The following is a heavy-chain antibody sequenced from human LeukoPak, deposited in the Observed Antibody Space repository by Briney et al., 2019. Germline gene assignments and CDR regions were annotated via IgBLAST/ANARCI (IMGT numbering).Heavy chain of an antibody. CDR1: GYTLTELS. J-gene: IGHJ4*02. V-gene: IGHV1-24*01. CDR3: ATVVERGRYYDGKAFDY. Sequence: ASLKLSCKVSGYTLTELSMHWVRQAPGKGREWRGGFDTEVGETIYAQKFKGRVTMTEDTSTDTAYMELSSVRAEDTAVYYCATVVERGRYYDGKAFDYWGQGTLVTVSS. CDR2: FDTEVGET. D-gene: IGHD3-10*01.